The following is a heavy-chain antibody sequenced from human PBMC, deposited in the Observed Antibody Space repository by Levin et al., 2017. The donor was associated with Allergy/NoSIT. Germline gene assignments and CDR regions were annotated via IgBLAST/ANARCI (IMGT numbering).Heavy chain of an antibody. J-gene: IGHJ4*02. V-gene: IGHV3-23*01. CDR3: AKDLSSSGWYEVGY. CDR2: ISGSGGST. CDR1: GFTFSSYA. D-gene: IGHD6-19*01. Sequence: LSLTCAASGFTFSSYAMSWLRQAPGKGLEWVSAISGSGGSTYYADSVKGRFTISRDNSKNTLYLQMNSLSAEDTAVYYCAKDLSSSGWYEVGYWGQGTLVTVSS.